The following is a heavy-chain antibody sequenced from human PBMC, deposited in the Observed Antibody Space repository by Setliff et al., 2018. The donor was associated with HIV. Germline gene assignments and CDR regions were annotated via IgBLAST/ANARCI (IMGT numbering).Heavy chain of an antibody. D-gene: IGHD6-25*01. J-gene: IGHJ4*02. CDR1: XXAIXXXXXX. CDR3: XRRRLVGYSFDY. V-gene: IGHV4-39*01. Sequence: PSEXXSLXXXXXXXAIXXXXXXXXXXRQSPGKGLDWIASIYYSGSXHYXXSXXSRVTLSVDTAKNQLALKVTAVTAADSXIYYRXRRRLVGYSFDYWGRGALVTVSS. CDR2: IYYSGSX.